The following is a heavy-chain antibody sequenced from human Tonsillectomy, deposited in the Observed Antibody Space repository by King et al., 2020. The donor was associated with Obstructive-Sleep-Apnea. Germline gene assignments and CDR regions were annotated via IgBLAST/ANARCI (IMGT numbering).Heavy chain of an antibody. J-gene: IGHJ4*02. CDR1: GDSISSSSYY. V-gene: IGHV4-39*07. D-gene: IGHD4-23*01. Sequence: QLQESGPGLVKPSETLSLTCTVSGDSISSSSYYWGWIRQPPGKGLEWIGSIYYSGSTYYNPSLKSLVNISVDTSKNQFSLKLSPVTAADTAVYYCARDWTLDTVVFSFDYWGQGTLVTVSS. CDR3: ARDWTLDTVVFSFDY. CDR2: IYYSGST.